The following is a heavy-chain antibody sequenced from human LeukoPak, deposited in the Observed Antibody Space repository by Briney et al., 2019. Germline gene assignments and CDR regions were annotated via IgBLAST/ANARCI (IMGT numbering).Heavy chain of an antibody. J-gene: IGHJ6*02. D-gene: IGHD6-13*01. CDR1: GSTFSSYW. V-gene: IGHV3-7*01. Sequence: PGGSLRLSCAASGSTFSSYWMSWVRQAPGKGLEWVANIKQDGSEKYYVDSVKGRFTISRDNAKNSLYLQMNSLRAEDTAVYYCARDGGSSWYYYYYGMDVWGQGTTVTVSS. CDR3: ARDGGSSWYYYYYGMDV. CDR2: IKQDGSEK.